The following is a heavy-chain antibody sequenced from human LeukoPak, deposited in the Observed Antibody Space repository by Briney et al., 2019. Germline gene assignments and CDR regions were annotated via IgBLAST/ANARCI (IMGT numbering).Heavy chain of an antibody. Sequence: GRSLRLSCAASGFTFSSYGIHWVRQAPGKGLEWVAVISYDGSNQYYADSVKGRFTISRDNSKNTLYLQMNSLRAEDTAVYYCVRDLHSWGQGTLVTVSS. V-gene: IGHV3-30*03. J-gene: IGHJ4*02. CDR2: ISYDGSNQ. CDR3: VRDLHS. CDR1: GFTFSSYG.